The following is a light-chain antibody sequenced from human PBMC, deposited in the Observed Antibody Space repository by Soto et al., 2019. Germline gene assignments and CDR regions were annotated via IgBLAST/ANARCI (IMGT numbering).Light chain of an antibody. CDR2: RTS. CDR1: QSVSSTY. CDR3: KQFGSSVN. J-gene: IGKJ5*01. Sequence: EIVLTQSPVPLSLSPGEIATLSCSASQSVSSTYLAWYQQKPGQAPRLLIYRTSTRATGIPDRFSGSGSGKDFTLTISRLEPEDFAVYYCKQFGSSVNFGQGTRLEIK. V-gene: IGKV3-20*01.